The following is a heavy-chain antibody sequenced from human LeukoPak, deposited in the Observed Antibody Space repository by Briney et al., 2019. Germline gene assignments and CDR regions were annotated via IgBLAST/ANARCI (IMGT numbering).Heavy chain of an antibody. J-gene: IGHJ3*02. CDR2: IYYSGST. CDR1: GGSISSYY. CDR3: ARRTASDAFDI. Sequence: SETLSLTCTVSGGSISSYYWSWIRQPPGKGLEWIGYIYYSGSTNYNPSLKSRVTISVDTSKNQFSLKLSSVTAADTAVYYCARRTASDAFDIWGQGTMVTVSS. V-gene: IGHV4-59*08.